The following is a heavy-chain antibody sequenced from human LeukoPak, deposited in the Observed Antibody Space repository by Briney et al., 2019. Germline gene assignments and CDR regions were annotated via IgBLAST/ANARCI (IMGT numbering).Heavy chain of an antibody. CDR3: AREVKYYDFWSGYYYYYIDV. Sequence: GGSLRLSCAASGFTFSSYWMHWVRQAPGKGLVWVSRINSDGSSTSYADSVKGRFTISRDNAKNTLYLQMNSLRAEDTAVYYCAREVKYYDFWSGYYYYYIDVWGKGTTVTFSS. D-gene: IGHD3-3*01. J-gene: IGHJ6*03. CDR1: GFTFSSYW. CDR2: INSDGSST. V-gene: IGHV3-74*01.